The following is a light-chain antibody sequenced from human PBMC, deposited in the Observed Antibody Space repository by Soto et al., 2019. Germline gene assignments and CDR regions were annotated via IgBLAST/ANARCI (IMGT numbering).Light chain of an antibody. CDR1: QGISSY. CDR3: QQLNSYTLT. J-gene: IGKJ4*01. Sequence: IQLTQSPSSLSAFVGDRVTITCRASQGISSYLAWYQQKSGKAPKLLIYGASTLQSGVPSRFSGSGSGTDFTLTISSLQPEDFATYYCQQLNSYTLTFGGGTKVDIK. CDR2: GAS. V-gene: IGKV1-9*01.